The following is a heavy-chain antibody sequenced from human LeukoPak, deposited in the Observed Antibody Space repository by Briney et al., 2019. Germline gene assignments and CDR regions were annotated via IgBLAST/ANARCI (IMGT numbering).Heavy chain of an antibody. D-gene: IGHD3-10*01. CDR3: ARDKDPYGSGSSMRAFDI. J-gene: IGHJ4*02. V-gene: IGHV3-64*01. CDR2: ISTNGGST. Sequence: GGSLRLSCAASGFTFSSYAMHWVRQAPGKGLEYVSAISTNGGSTYHANSVKGRFTISRDNSKNMLYLQMGSLRAEDMAVYHCARDKDPYGSGSSMRAFDIWGQGTLVTVSS. CDR1: GFTFSSYA.